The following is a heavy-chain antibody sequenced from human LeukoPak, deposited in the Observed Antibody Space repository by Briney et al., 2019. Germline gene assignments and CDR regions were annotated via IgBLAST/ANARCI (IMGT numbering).Heavy chain of an antibody. J-gene: IGHJ4*02. Sequence: ASVTVSFKASGYTFTGYYMHWVRQAPGQGLEWMGRINPNSGGTNYAQKFQGRVTMTRDTSISTAYMELSRVTSDDTAVYYCARERLGGYFDYWGQGTLVTVSS. V-gene: IGHV1-2*06. D-gene: IGHD3-16*01. CDR1: GYTFTGYY. CDR3: ARERLGGYFDY. CDR2: INPNSGGT.